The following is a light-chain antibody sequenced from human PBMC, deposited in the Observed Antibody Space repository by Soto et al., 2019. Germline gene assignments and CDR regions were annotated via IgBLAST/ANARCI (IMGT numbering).Light chain of an antibody. CDR1: QNVSNNF. V-gene: IGKV3-20*01. CDR3: QQYATSPRT. CDR2: GAS. Sequence: ENVLTQSPGTLSSSPGEEATLSCRASQNVSNNFLAWYQQIPGQPPRLLIYGASSRATGIPDRFSGRGSGTDFTLTISRLEPEDFSVYYCQQYATSPRTFGQGTKVDIK. J-gene: IGKJ1*01.